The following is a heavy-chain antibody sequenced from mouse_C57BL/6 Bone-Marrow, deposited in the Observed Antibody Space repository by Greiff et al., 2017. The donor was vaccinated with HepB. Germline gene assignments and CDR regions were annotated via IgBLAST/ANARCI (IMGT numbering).Heavy chain of an antibody. CDR1: GFSLSSYG. V-gene: IGHV2-4*01. CDR2: IWSGGST. Sequence: LVESGPGLVQPSQSLSITCTVSGFSLSSYGVHWVRQPPGKGLEWLGVIWSGGSTDYNAAFISRLSISKDNSKSQVFFKMNSLQADDTAIYYCAKSRKVGWYFDVWGTGTTVTVSS. J-gene: IGHJ1*03. D-gene: IGHD1-1*02. CDR3: AKSRKVGWYFDV.